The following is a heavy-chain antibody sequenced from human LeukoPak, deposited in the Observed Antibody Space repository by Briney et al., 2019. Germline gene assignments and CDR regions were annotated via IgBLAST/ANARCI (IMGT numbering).Heavy chain of an antibody. V-gene: IGHV3-74*01. CDR1: GFTFSTSW. CDR2: TNPDGSYT. D-gene: IGHD6-13*01. Sequence: PGGSLRLSCAASGFTFSTSWIHWVRQAPGKGLVWVSRTNPDGSYTSYADSVRGRFTISRDNAKNTLYLQMSSLRAEDTAVYYCARAATVAGTVWGQGTLVTVSS. J-gene: IGHJ4*02. CDR3: ARAATVAGTV.